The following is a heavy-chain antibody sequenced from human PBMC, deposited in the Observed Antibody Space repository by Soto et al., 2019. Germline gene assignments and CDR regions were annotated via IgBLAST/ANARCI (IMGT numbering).Heavy chain of an antibody. Sequence: SRPRSVAGGASIDHVYYRIWIHKHPGKGLEWIGYIYYSGSTYYNPSLKSRVTISVDTSKNQFSLKLSSVTAADTAVYCCVSSKYDVVAGSVWFDPCGQAILVTGSS. CDR2: IYYSGST. V-gene: IGHV4-31*02. CDR3: VSSKYDVVAGSVWFDP. CDR1: GGASIDHVYY. J-gene: IGHJ5*02. D-gene: IGHD2-21*01.